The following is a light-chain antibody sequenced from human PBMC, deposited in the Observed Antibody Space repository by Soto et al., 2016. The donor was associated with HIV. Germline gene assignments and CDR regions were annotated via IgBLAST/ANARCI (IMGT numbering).Light chain of an antibody. CDR1: QAIRNA. CDR3: QQYNSYPIT. Sequence: DIQMTQSPSSLSASVGDRVTITCRASQAIRNALGWYQQKPGKAPKRLIHATSSLQSGVPSRFSGSGSGTEFTLTISSLQPEDFATYYCQQYNSYPITFGQGTRLEIK. V-gene: IGKV1-17*01. J-gene: IGKJ5*01. CDR2: ATS.